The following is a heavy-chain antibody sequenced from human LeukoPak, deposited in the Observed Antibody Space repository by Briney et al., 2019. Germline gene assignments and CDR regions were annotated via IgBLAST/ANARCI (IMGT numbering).Heavy chain of an antibody. D-gene: IGHD1-26*01. Sequence: SETLSHTCTVSGGSISSYYWSWIRQPPGKGLEWIGSIYYSGSTYDKPSLKSRVTISVDTSKNQFSLKLSSVTAADTAVYYCARRDSGSYPKGAFDIWGPGTMVTVSS. V-gene: IGHV4-59*05. CDR2: IYYSGST. J-gene: IGHJ3*02. CDR3: ARRDSGSYPKGAFDI. CDR1: GGSISSYY.